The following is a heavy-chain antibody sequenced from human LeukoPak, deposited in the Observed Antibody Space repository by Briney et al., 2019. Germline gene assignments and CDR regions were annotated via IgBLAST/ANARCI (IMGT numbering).Heavy chain of an antibody. CDR3: TAAVLRYCERGY. Sequence: PGGPLRLPCAPSGFIFNNAWMIGLRQAPRKGVEGVGYMKIKTEGVITDYAAPAKGRFTSPRDDSKITPIQQMNTLQTEDTALYYCTAAVLRYCERGYWGQGPLVPVSS. V-gene: IGHV3-15*01. CDR1: GFIFNNAW. D-gene: IGHD3-9*01. J-gene: IGHJ1*01. CDR2: MKIKTEGVIT.